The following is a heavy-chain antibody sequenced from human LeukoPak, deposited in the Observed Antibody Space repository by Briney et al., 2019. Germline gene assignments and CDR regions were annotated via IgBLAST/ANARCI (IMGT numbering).Heavy chain of an antibody. Sequence: SETLSLTCAVYGGSFSGYYWSWIRQPPGKGLEWIGEINHSGSTNYNPSLKSRVTISVDTSKNQFSLKLSSVTAADTAVYYCARGERYDFHFDYWGQGTLATVSS. V-gene: IGHV4-34*01. CDR1: GGSFSGYY. CDR2: INHSGST. D-gene: IGHD3-3*01. CDR3: ARGERYDFHFDY. J-gene: IGHJ4*02.